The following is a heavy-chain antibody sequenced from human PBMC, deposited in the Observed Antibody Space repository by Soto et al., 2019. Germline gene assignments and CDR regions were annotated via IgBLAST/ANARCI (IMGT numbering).Heavy chain of an antibody. CDR1: GFTFSSYA. Sequence: HPGGSLRLSCAASGFTFSSYAMSWVRQAPGKGLEWVSAISGSGGSTYYADSVKGRFTISRDNSKNTLYLQMNSLRAEDTAVYYCAKSVSQQWLVASDAFDIWGQGTMVTVSS. D-gene: IGHD6-19*01. CDR2: ISGSGGST. CDR3: AKSVSQQWLVASDAFDI. V-gene: IGHV3-23*01. J-gene: IGHJ3*02.